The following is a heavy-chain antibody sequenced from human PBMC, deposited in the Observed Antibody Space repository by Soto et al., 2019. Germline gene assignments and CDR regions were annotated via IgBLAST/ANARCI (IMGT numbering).Heavy chain of an antibody. CDR1: GFTFSSYA. D-gene: IGHD6-6*01. Sequence: EVQLLESGGGLVQPGGSLRLSCAASGFTFSSYAMSWVRQAPGKGLEWVSAISGSGGSTYYADSVKGRFTISRDSSKNTRYRQMNSLRAEDTAVYYCAEEGGRGSSSWYYYGMDVWGQGTTVTVSS. J-gene: IGHJ6*02. CDR2: ISGSGGST. CDR3: AEEGGRGSSSWYYYGMDV. V-gene: IGHV3-23*01.